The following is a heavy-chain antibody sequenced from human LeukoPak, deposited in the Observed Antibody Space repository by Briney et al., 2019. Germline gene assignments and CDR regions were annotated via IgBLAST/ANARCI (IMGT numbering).Heavy chain of an antibody. J-gene: IGHJ3*02. CDR3: ARERGDTAAPDAFDI. CDR2: VYFDGTT. Sequence: SETLSLTCTVSGGSISSYYWSWIRQPPGKGLEWIGYVYFDGTTNYSPSLKSRVTISVDTSKNQFSLRLRSLTPADTAVYYCARERGDTAAPDAFDIWGQGTMVTVSS. D-gene: IGHD5-18*01. CDR1: GGSISSYY. V-gene: IGHV4-59*01.